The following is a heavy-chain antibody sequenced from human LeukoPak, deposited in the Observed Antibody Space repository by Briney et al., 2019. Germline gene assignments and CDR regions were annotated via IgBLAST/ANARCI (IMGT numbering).Heavy chain of an antibody. CDR3: ASASVGATTGSDY. CDR2: INPSGGST. CDR1: GYTFTNYY. D-gene: IGHD1-26*01. J-gene: IGHJ4*02. V-gene: IGHV1-46*01. Sequence: ASVKVSCKASGYTFTNYYIHWVRQAPGQGLEWMGIINPSGGSTSYAQKFQGRVTMTRDMSTSTVYMELSSLRSEDTAVYYCASASVGATTGSDYWGQGTLVTVSS.